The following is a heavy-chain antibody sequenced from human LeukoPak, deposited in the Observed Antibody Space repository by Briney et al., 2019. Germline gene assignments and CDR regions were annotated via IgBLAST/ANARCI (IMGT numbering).Heavy chain of an antibody. J-gene: IGHJ4*02. V-gene: IGHV3-30*03. CDR3: ARDSVHQYRRRHGYNGIISY. D-gene: IGHD5-24*01. Sequence: GGSLRLSCAASGFTFSSYGMHWVRQAPGKGLEWVAVISYDGSNKYYADSVKGRFTISRDNSKNTLYLQMNSLRAEDTAVYYCARDSVHQYRRRHGYNGIISYWGQGTLVTVSS. CDR2: ISYDGSNK. CDR1: GFTFSSYG.